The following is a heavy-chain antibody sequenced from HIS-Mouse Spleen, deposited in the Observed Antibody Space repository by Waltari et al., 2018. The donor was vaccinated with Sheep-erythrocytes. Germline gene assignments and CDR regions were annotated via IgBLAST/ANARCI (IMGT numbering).Heavy chain of an antibody. CDR2: IYYSGST. V-gene: IGHV4-39*01. Sequence: QLQLQESGPGLVKPSETLSLTCTVPGGSISSRSYYWGWLRQAPGKGLEWIGSIYYSGSTYYNPSLKSRVTISVDTSKNQFSLKLSSVTAADTAVYYCARLYYYDSSGYYFDYWGQGTLVTVSS. CDR3: ARLYYYDSSGYYFDY. J-gene: IGHJ4*02. CDR1: GGSISSRSYY. D-gene: IGHD3-22*01.